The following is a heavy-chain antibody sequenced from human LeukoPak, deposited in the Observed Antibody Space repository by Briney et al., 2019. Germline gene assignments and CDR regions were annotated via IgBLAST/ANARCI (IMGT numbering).Heavy chain of an antibody. D-gene: IGHD1-1*01. J-gene: IGHJ3*02. Sequence: PSETLSLTCTVSGGSISSYYWSWIRQPPGKGLEWIGYIYTSGSTNYNPSLKSRVTISVDTPKNQFSLKLSSVTAADTAVYYCARSAGNRNDDAFDIWGQGTMVTVSS. CDR2: IYTSGST. V-gene: IGHV4-4*09. CDR1: GGSISSYY. CDR3: ARSAGNRNDDAFDI.